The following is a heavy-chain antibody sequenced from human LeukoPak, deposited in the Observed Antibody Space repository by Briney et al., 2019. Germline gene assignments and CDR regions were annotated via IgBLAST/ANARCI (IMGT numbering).Heavy chain of an antibody. CDR1: GYTFTSYY. V-gene: IGHV1-46*01. CDR2: INPSGGST. CDR3: ARVGATPGGLDY. J-gene: IGHJ4*02. D-gene: IGHD1-26*01. Sequence: ASVKVSCKASGYTFTSYYMHWLRQAPGQGLEWMGIINPSGGSTSYAQKFQGRVTMTRDTSTSTVYMELSSLRSEDTAVYYCARVGATPGGLDYWGQGTLVTVSS.